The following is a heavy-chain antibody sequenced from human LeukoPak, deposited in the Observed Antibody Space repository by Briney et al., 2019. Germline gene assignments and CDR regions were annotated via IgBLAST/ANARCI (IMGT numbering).Heavy chain of an antibody. CDR2: IYDSGST. Sequence: SETLSLTCSVSGGAISRSGYFWGWIRQSPEKGLDWIGSIYDSGSTFYNPSLKSRLTISLDTSKNQFSLTVTLVTVADTALYYGARSRTVTTGYFDYWGQGILVTVSS. J-gene: IGHJ4*01. CDR1: GGAISRSGYF. CDR3: ARSRTVTTGYFDY. V-gene: IGHV4-39*07. D-gene: IGHD4-17*01.